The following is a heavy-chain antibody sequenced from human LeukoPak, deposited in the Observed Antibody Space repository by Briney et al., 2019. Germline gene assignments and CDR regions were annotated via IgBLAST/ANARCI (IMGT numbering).Heavy chain of an antibody. D-gene: IGHD2-15*01. Sequence: GGSLRLSCAASGFTFSSYAMHWVRQAPGKGLEWVAVISYDGSNKYYADSVKGRFTISRDNSKNTLYLQMNSLRAEDTAVYYCARDHRDIVVVVAATFPYYYGMDVWGQGTTVTVSS. CDR3: ARDHRDIVVVVAATFPYYYGMDV. J-gene: IGHJ6*02. CDR2: ISYDGSNK. V-gene: IGHV3-30-3*01. CDR1: GFTFSSYA.